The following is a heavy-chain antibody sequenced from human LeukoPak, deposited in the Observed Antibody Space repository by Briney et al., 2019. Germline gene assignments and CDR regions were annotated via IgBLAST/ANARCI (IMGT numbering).Heavy chain of an antibody. CDR1: GFTFSSYS. CDR2: ISSSSSYI. J-gene: IGHJ3*02. Sequence: GESLRLSCAASGFTFSSYSMNWVRQAPGKGLEWVSSISSSSSYIYYADSVKGRFTISRDNAKNSLYLQMNSLRAEDTAVYYCARGLTVAFAFDIWGQGTMVTVSS. CDR3: ARGLTVAFAFDI. V-gene: IGHV3-21*01. D-gene: IGHD4-23*01.